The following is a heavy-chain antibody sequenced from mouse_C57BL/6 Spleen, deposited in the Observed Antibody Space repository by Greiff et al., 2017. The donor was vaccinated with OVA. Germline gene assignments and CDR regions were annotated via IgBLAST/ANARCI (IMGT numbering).Heavy chain of an antibody. Sequence: EVQLVESGGGLVQPKGSLKLSCAASGFSFNTYAMNWVRQAPGTGLEWVARIRSKSNNYATYYADSVKDRFTISRDDSESMLYLQMNNLKTEDTAMYYCVRSYDYDVRFDYWGQGTTLTVSS. CDR3: VRSYDYDVRFDY. D-gene: IGHD2-4*01. CDR2: IRSKSNNYAT. CDR1: GFSFNTYA. V-gene: IGHV10-1*01. J-gene: IGHJ2*01.